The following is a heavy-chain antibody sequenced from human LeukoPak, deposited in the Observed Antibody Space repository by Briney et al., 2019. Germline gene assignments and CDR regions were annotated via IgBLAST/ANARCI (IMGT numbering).Heavy chain of an antibody. V-gene: IGHV3-9*03. CDR2: ISWNSGSI. CDR3: AKVNDGNWNYGAFDI. CDR1: GFTFDDYA. J-gene: IGHJ3*02. D-gene: IGHD1-7*01. Sequence: GRSLRLSCAASGFTFDDYAMHWVRQAPGKGLEWVSGISWNSGSIGYADSVKGRFTISRDNAKNSLYLQMNSLRAEDMALYYCAKVNDGNWNYGAFDIWGQWTMVTVSS.